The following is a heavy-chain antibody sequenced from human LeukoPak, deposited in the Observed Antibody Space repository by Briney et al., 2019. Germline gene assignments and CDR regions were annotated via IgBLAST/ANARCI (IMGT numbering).Heavy chain of an antibody. Sequence: GGSLRLSCAASGFTFSSYAMSWVRQAPGKGLEWVSAISGSGGSTYYADSVKGRFTISRDNSKNTLYLQMNSLRAEDTAVYYCAKDQTWIQLWYPKWELDYWGQGTLVTVSS. CDR2: ISGSGGST. CDR1: GFTFSSYA. V-gene: IGHV3-23*01. D-gene: IGHD5-18*01. CDR3: AKDQTWIQLWYPKWELDY. J-gene: IGHJ4*02.